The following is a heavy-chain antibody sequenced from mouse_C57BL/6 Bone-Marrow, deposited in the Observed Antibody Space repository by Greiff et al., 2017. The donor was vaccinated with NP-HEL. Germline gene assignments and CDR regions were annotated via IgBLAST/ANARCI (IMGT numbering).Heavy chain of an antibody. D-gene: IGHD2-12*01. CDR1: GFNIKDDY. CDR2: IDPENGDT. Sequence: VQLQQSGAELVRPGASVKLSCTASGFNIKDDYLHWVKQRPEKGLEWIGWIDPENGDTEYASKFQGKATITADTSSNTAYLQLSSLTSEDTAVYYCTITCLLRRRGGFDYWGQGTTLTVSS. V-gene: IGHV14-4*01. CDR3: TITCLLRRRGGFDY. J-gene: IGHJ2*01.